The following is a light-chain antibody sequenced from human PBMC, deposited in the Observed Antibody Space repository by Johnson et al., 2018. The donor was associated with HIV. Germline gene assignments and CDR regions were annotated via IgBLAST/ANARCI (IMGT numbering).Light chain of an antibody. Sequence: QSVLTQPPSVSAAPGQKVTISCSGSSSNIGNNYVSWYQQLPGTAPKLLIYDNNKRPSGIPDRFSGSKSGTSATLGISGLQTGDDADYYCGTWDSRLNVYLFGTGTKVTVL. J-gene: IGLJ1*01. CDR1: SSNIGNNY. V-gene: IGLV1-51*01. CDR2: DNN. CDR3: GTWDSRLNVYL.